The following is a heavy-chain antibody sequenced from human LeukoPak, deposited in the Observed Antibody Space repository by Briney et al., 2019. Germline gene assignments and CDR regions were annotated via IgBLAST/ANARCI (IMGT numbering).Heavy chain of an antibody. V-gene: IGHV1-2*02. CDR2: INPNSGGT. J-gene: IGHJ3*02. CDR3: ARAPRDYDFWSGYAFDI. CDR1: GYTFTGHY. D-gene: IGHD3-3*01. Sequence: GASVKVSCKASGYTFTGHYMHWVRQAPGQGLEWMGWINPNSGGTNYAQKFQGRVTMTRDTSISTAYMELSRLRSDDTAVYYCARAPRDYDFWSGYAFDIWGQGTMVTVSS.